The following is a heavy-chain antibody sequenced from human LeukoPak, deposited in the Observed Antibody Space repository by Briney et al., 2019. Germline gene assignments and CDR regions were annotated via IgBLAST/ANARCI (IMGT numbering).Heavy chain of an antibody. CDR1: GYTFTGYY. J-gene: IGHJ5*02. D-gene: IGHD3-3*01. Sequence: ASVKVSCKASGYTFTGYYMHWVRQAPGQGLEWMGWINPNSGGTNYAQKFQGRVTMTRDTYISTAYMELSRLRSDDTAVYYCGREQSAYYVHAFDPWGQGTLVTVSS. CDR2: INPNSGGT. V-gene: IGHV1-2*02. CDR3: GREQSAYYVHAFDP.